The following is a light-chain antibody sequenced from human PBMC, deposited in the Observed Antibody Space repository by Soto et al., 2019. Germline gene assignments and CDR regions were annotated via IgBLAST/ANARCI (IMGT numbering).Light chain of an antibody. CDR3: QMYVSSPPRYT. CDR2: AAS. CDR1: QSVSSNY. V-gene: IGKV3-20*01. Sequence: EIVLTQSPGTLYLSPGERATLSCRASQSVSSNYLAWYQQKRGQAPRLLIYAASARATGIPDRFSGSGSGTDFTLTISRLEPEDFAVYLCQMYVSSPPRYTFGQGTKLEIK. J-gene: IGKJ2*01.